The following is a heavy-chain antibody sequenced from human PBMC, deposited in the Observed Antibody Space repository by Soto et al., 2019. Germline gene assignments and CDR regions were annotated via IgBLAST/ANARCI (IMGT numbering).Heavy chain of an antibody. CDR2: FDPEDGET. Sequence: ASVKVSCKVSGYTLTELSMHWARQAPGKGLEWMGGFDPEDGETIYAQKFQGRVTMTEDTSTDTAYMELSSLRSEDTAVYYCATAAGFDPSIYYYYMDVWGKGTTVTVSS. CDR3: ATAAGFDPSIYYYYMDV. CDR1: GYTLTELS. D-gene: IGHD3-3*02. V-gene: IGHV1-24*01. J-gene: IGHJ6*03.